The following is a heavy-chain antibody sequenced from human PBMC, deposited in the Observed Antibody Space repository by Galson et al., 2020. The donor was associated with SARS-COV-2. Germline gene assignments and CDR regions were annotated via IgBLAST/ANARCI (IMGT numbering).Heavy chain of an antibody. Sequence: GGSLRLSCAASGFTFSSYAMHWVRQAPGKGLEWVAVISYDGSNKYYADSVKGRFTISRDNSKNTLYLQMNSLRAEDTAVYYCARDHGDCGGDCYSGYYYGMDVWGQGTTVTVSS. CDR1: GFTFSSYA. CDR3: ARDHGDCGGDCYSGYYYGMDV. V-gene: IGHV3-30*04. D-gene: IGHD2-21*02. J-gene: IGHJ6*02. CDR2: ISYDGSNK.